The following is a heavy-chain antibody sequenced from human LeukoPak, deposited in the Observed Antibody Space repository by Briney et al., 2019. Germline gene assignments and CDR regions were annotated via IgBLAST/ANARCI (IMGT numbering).Heavy chain of an antibody. J-gene: IGHJ3*02. CDR1: GGSISSGGYS. D-gene: IGHD3-22*01. CDR2: IYYSGST. Sequence: PSETLSLTCAVSGGSISSGGYSWSWIRQPPGKGLEWIGYIYYSGSTNYNPSLKSRVTISVDTSKNQFSLKLSSVTAADTAVYYCARERYLGYDSEAFDIWGQGTMVTVSS. CDR3: ARERYLGYDSEAFDI. V-gene: IGHV4-61*08.